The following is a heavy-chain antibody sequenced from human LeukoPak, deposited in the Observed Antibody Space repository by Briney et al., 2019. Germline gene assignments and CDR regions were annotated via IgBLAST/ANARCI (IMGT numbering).Heavy chain of an antibody. J-gene: IGHJ6*02. CDR3: ARHAHTSLVRGRDELYYYGMDV. V-gene: IGHV5-51*01. D-gene: IGHD3-10*01. Sequence: GESLKISCEVSGDSYTNYWIGWVRQLPGKGLEWMGIIYAGDSDTRYSPSFQGQVTITADKSINTAYLQWSSLKASDTAMYYCARHAHTSLVRGRDELYYYGMDVWGQGTTVTVSS. CDR2: IYAGDSDT. CDR1: GDSYTNYW.